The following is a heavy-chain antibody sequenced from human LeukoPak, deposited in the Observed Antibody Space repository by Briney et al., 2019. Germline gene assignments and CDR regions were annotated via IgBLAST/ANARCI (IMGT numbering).Heavy chain of an antibody. D-gene: IGHD3-3*01. CDR2: ISSSSSTI. J-gene: IGHJ4*02. CDR1: GFTFSSYS. CDR3: ARVKSPNVLRFLEWPDY. V-gene: IGHV3-48*01. Sequence: GGALRLSCAASGFTFSSYSMNWVRQAPGKGLEWVSYISSSSSTIYYADSVKGRFTISRDNAKNSLYLQMNSLRAEDTAVYYCARVKSPNVLRFLEWPDYWGQGTLVTVSS.